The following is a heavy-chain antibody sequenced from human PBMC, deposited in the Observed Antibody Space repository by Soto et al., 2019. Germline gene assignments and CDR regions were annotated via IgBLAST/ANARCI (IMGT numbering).Heavy chain of an antibody. J-gene: IGHJ3*02. CDR3: ASGDRGAFDI. CDR1: GFTFSYYW. CDR2: IHSDGSST. V-gene: IGHV3-74*01. D-gene: IGHD3-10*01. Sequence: EVQLVEAGGGLVQPGESLRLSCAASGFTFSYYWMHLVRQAPGKVLVWVSRIHSDGSSTTYADSVKGRFTISRDNARNTVYLQMNSLRVEDTAVYYCASGDRGAFDIWGPGTVVTVSS.